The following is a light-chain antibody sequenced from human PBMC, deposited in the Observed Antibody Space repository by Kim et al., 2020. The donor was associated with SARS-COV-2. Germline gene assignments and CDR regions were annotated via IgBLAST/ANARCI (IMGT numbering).Light chain of an antibody. V-gene: IGKV3-11*01. CDR3: QQRSNWPRRLT. J-gene: IGKJ4*01. CDR1: QSVSSY. Sequence: PGERATLSCRASQSVSSYLAWYQQKPGQAPRLLIYDASNRATGIPARFSGSGSGTDFTLTISSLEPEDFAVYYCQQRSNWPRRLTFGGGTKVDIK. CDR2: DAS.